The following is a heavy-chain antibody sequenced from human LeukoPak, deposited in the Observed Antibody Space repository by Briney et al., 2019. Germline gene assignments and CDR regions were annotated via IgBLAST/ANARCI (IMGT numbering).Heavy chain of an antibody. Sequence: GGSLRLSCAASGFTFSSYAMSCVRHAPGEGLEWVSSISDSGGTTNYADSVKGRFTIARDNSKNTLYIKMTSLRGDDTAVYYCAKLTRGYCDSTACPNWFDPWGRGTLVTVSS. V-gene: IGHV3-23*01. D-gene: IGHD2-2*01. CDR3: AKLTRGYCDSTACPNWFDP. J-gene: IGHJ5*02. CDR2: ISDSGGTT. CDR1: GFTFSSYA.